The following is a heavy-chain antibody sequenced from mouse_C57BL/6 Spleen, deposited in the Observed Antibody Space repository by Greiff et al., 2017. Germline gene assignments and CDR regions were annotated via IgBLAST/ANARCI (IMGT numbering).Heavy chain of an antibody. Sequence: VMLVESGAELARPGASVKLSCKASGYTFTSYGISWVKQRTGQGLEWIGEIYPRSGNTYYNEKFKGKATLTADKSSSTAYMELRSLTSEDSAVYFCARLAYYGSSYRYFDYWGQGTTLTVSS. CDR2: IYPRSGNT. J-gene: IGHJ2*01. CDR1: GYTFTSYG. D-gene: IGHD1-1*01. CDR3: ARLAYYGSSYRYFDY. V-gene: IGHV1-81*01.